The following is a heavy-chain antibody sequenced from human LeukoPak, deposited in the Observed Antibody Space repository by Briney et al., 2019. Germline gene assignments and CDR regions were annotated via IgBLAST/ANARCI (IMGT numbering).Heavy chain of an antibody. V-gene: IGHV4-34*01. J-gene: IGHJ4*02. CDR3: VGGSYQPCYFDY. CDR2: INHSGST. D-gene: IGHD1-26*01. Sequence: SETLSLTCAVYGGSFSGYYWSWIRQPPGKGLEWIGEINHSGSTNYNPSLKSRVTISVDTSKNQFSLELSSVTAADTAVYYCVGGSYQPCYFDYWGQGTLVTVSS. CDR1: GGSFSGYY.